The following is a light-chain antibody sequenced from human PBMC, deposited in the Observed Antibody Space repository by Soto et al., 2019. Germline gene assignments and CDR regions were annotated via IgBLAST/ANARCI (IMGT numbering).Light chain of an antibody. V-gene: IGLV1-40*01. CDR1: SSNIGAGYD. CDR2: GNS. Sequence: QSALTQPPSVSGAPGQRVTISCTGSSSNIGAGYDVHWYQQLPGTAPKLLIYGNSNRPSGVPDRFSGSKSGTSASLAITGFQAEDEADYYCQSYDSSLSGGGFGTGTKVTVL. J-gene: IGLJ1*01. CDR3: QSYDSSLSGGG.